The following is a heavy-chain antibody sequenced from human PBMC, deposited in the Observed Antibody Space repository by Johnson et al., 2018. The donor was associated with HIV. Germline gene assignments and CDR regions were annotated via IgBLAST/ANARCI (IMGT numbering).Heavy chain of an antibody. D-gene: IGHD3-10*01. CDR2: ISYDGTNI. V-gene: IGHV3-30-3*01. CDR3: ARVGGSWMLDAFDI. J-gene: IGHJ3*02. Sequence: HVQLVESGGGVVQPGRSLKLSCVASGFTFSNYVIHWVRQAPGKGLEWVAMISYDGTNIYYRDSVKGRFTISRDNSKNTLYLQMNSLRAGNSAVYYCARVGGSWMLDAFDIWGQGTMVTVSS. CDR1: GFTFSNYV.